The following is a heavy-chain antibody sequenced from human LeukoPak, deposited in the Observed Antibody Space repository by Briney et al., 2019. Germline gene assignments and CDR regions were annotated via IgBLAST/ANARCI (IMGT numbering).Heavy chain of an antibody. CDR1: GFTFDDYG. CDR2: INWNGGST. J-gene: IGHJ3*02. D-gene: IGHD3-22*01. V-gene: IGHV3-20*04. Sequence: PGGSLRLSCAASGFTFDDYGMTWVRQAPGKGLEWVSSINWNGGSTGYADSVKGRFTISRDNAKNSLFLQMNSVRAEDTALYYFGRVRGLYNSSVYYRYDVFHIWGQG. CDR3: GRVRGLYNSSVYYRYDVFHI.